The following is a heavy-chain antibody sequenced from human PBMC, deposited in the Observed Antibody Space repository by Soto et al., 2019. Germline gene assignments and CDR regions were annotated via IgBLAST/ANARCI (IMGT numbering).Heavy chain of an antibody. D-gene: IGHD2-15*01. CDR2: ISSSSSTI. J-gene: IGHJ5*02. V-gene: IGHV3-48*01. CDR1: GFTFSSYS. CDR3: ARGCSGGSCYLGYNWFDP. Sequence: GGSLRLSCAASGFTFSSYSMNWVRQAPGKGLEWVSYISSSSSTIYYADSVKGRFTISRDNAKNSLYLQMNSLRAEDTAVYYCARGCSGGSCYLGYNWFDPWGQGTLVTVSS.